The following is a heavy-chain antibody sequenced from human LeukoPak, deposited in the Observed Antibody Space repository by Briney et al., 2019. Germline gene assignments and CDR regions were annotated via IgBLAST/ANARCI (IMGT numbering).Heavy chain of an antibody. Sequence: PSETLSLTCAVYGGSFSGYYWSWIRQPPGKGLEWIGEINHSGSTNYNPSLKSRVTISVDTSKNQFSLKLSSVTAADTAVYYCARGRLGITMVRGVPRRTTYMDVWGRGTTVTVSS. V-gene: IGHV4-34*01. D-gene: IGHD3-10*01. CDR3: ARGRLGITMVRGVPRRTTYMDV. CDR1: GGSFSGYY. CDR2: INHSGST. J-gene: IGHJ6*03.